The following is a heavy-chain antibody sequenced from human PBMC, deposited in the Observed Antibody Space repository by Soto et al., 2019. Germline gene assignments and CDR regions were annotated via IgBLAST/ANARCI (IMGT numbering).Heavy chain of an antibody. CDR2: IGNSGSST. CDR3: TGDGGFRFYYYGMDV. D-gene: IGHD2-15*01. J-gene: IGHJ6*02. Sequence: QVQLVESGGGLVKPGGSLRLSCAASGFTFSDYYMNWIRQAPGKGLEWVSYIGNSGSSTAYADSVKGRFTISRDNAINSLYLQMNSLSDEDTVVYYCTGDGGFRFYYYGMDVWGQGTTVTVSS. V-gene: IGHV3-11*01. CDR1: GFTFSDYY.